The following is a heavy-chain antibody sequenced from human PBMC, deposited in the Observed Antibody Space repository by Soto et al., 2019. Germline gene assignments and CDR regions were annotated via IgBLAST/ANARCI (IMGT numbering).Heavy chain of an antibody. CDR2: ISGGGTSK. J-gene: IGHJ6*02. CDR1: GFTLSDYY. V-gene: IGHV3-11*01. D-gene: IGHD2-2*01. CDR3: ARESFTRVWTDSWTDSSYGMDV. Sequence: QMQLVESGGGLVKPGGSLRLSCAASGFTLSDYYMTWIRQAPGKGLEWVSCISGGGTSKYYADSVRGRFTIARDNAKNSLFLQLTNIRTEHTAVYYCARESFTRVWTDSWTDSSYGMDVWGQGPTVTVFS.